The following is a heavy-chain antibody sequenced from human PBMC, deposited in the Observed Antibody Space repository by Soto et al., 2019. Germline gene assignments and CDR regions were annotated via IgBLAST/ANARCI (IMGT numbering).Heavy chain of an antibody. CDR3: AREVVVVVAARNWFDP. CDR2: ISAYNGNT. Sequence: ASVKVSCKASGYTFTSYGISWVRQATGQWLEWMGWISAYNGNTNYAQKLQGRVTMTTDTSTSTAYMELRSLRSDDTAVYYCAREVVVVVAARNWFDPWGQGTLVTVSS. J-gene: IGHJ5*02. CDR1: GYTFTSYG. V-gene: IGHV1-18*01. D-gene: IGHD2-15*01.